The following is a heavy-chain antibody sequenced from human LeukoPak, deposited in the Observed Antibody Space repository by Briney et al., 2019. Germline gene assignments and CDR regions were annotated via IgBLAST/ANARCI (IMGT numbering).Heavy chain of an antibody. CDR1: GGSFSGYY. D-gene: IGHD2-2*01. CDR2: INHSGST. V-gene: IGHV4-34*01. Sequence: PSETLSLTCAVYGGSFSGYYWSWIRQPPGKGLEWIGEINHSGSTNYNPSLKSRVTISVDTSKNQFSLKLSSVTAADTAVYYCARNNRRVPAAMVIFDYWGQGTLVTVSS. J-gene: IGHJ4*02. CDR3: ARNNRRVPAAMVIFDY.